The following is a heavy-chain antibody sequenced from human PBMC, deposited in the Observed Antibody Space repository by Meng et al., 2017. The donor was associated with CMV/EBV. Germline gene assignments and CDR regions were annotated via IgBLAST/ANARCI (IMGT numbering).Heavy chain of an antibody. J-gene: IGHJ5*02. D-gene: IGHD3-3*01. CDR2: IYTSGST. CDR3: ARCITIFGVVTGWFDP. CDR1: GGSISSSSYY. V-gene: IGHV4-61*02. Sequence: SETLSLTCTVSGGSISSSSYYWSWIRQPAGKGLEWIGRIYTSGSTNYNPSLNSRVTISVDTSKNQFSLKLSSVTAADTAVYYCARCITIFGVVTGWFDPWGQGTLVTVSS.